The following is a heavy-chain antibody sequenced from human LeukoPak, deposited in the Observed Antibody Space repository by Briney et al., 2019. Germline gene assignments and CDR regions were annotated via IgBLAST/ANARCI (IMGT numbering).Heavy chain of an antibody. Sequence: SQTLSLTCAISGDSVSSNNAAWHWIRQSPSRGLEWLGTTYYRSKWYNDYAVSVKSRITINPDTSKNQFSLQLNSVTPEDTAVYFCARDRGYSGYDVSYFDYWGQGTLVTVSS. CDR1: GDSVSSNNAA. J-gene: IGHJ4*02. D-gene: IGHD5-12*01. CDR3: ARDRGYSGYDVSYFDY. V-gene: IGHV6-1*01. CDR2: TYYRSKWYN.